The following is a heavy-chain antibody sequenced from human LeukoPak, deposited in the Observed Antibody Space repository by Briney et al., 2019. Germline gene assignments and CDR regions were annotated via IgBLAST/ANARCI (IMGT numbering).Heavy chain of an antibody. CDR2: MNPNSGNT. D-gene: IGHD3-9*01. J-gene: IGHJ5*02. V-gene: IGHV1-8*02. CDR1: GGTFSSYA. Sequence: GASVKVSCKASGGTFSSYAISWVRQATGQGLEWMGWMNPNSGNTGYAQKFQGRVTMTRNTSISTAYMELSSLRSEDTAVYYCARGSYYDILTGYYIFPMNWFDPWGQGTLVTVSS. CDR3: ARGSYYDILTGYYIFPMNWFDP.